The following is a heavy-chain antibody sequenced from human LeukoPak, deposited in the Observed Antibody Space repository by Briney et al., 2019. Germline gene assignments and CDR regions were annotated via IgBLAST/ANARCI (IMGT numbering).Heavy chain of an antibody. V-gene: IGHV3-23*01. D-gene: IGHD5-18*01. CDR3: AKLARGYSYGRDY. CDR2: ISGSGGST. CDR1: GFTFNSYA. J-gene: IGHJ4*02. Sequence: GGSLRLSCAASGFTFNSYAMNWVRQAPGKGLEWVSAISGSGGSTYYADSVKGRFTISRDNSKNTLYLQMSSLRAEDTAVYYCAKLARGYSYGRDYWGQGTLVTVSS.